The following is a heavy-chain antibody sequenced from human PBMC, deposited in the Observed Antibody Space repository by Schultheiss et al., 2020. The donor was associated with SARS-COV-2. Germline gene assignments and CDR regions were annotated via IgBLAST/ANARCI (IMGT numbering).Heavy chain of an antibody. Sequence: ASVKVSCKASGYTFTGYYMHWVRQAPGQGLEWMGWINPNSGCTNYAQKFQGWVTMTRDTSISTAYMELSRLRSDDTAVYYCARGRYDILTGYNYGMDFWGQGTTVTVSS. CDR3: ARGRYDILTGYNYGMDF. CDR2: INPNSGCT. CDR1: GYTFTGYY. D-gene: IGHD3-9*01. V-gene: IGHV1-2*04. J-gene: IGHJ6*02.